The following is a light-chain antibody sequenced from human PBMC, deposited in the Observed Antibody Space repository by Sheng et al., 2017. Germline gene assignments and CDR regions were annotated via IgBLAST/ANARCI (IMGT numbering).Light chain of an antibody. V-gene: IGKV4-1*01. Sequence: DIVMTQSPDSLSVSLGERATINCRSSQSVLFSPNNKNYLAWYQHKPGQSPRLLIYWASTRESGVPERFSGSGSGTNFTLTISDLQAEDAAVYFCQQYFTSPLFGQGTKLEIK. CDR3: QQYFTSPL. J-gene: IGKJ2*01. CDR2: WAS. CDR1: QSVLFSPNNKNY.